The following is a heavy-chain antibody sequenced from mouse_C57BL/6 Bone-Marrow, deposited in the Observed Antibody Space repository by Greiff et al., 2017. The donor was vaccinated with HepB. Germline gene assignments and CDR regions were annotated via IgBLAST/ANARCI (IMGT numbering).Heavy chain of an antibody. CDR2: IRSKSNNYAT. Sequence: DVKLVESGGGLVQPKGSLKLSCAASGFSFNTYAMNWVRQAPGKGLEWVARIRSKSNNYATYYADSVKDRFTISRDDSESMLYLQMNNLKTEDTAMYYCVRGYGGFAYWGQGTLVTVSA. CDR3: VRGYGGFAY. CDR1: GFSFNTYA. V-gene: IGHV10-1*01. J-gene: IGHJ3*01. D-gene: IGHD2-10*02.